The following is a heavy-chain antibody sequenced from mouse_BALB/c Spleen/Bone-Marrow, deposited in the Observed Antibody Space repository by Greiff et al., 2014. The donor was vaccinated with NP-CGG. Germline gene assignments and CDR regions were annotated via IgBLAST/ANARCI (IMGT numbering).Heavy chain of an antibody. CDR1: GYTFTSYW. D-gene: IGHD1-1*01. CDR2: IYPGDGDT. CDR3: ARGDYGSSYDYAMDY. V-gene: IGHV1-87*01. J-gene: IGHJ4*01. Sequence: QVQLQQSGAELARPGASVKLSCEASGYTFTSYWMQWVKQRPGQGLEWIGAIYPGDGDTRYTQKFKGKATLTADKSSSTAYMQLSSLASEDSAVYYCARGDYGSSYDYAMDYWGQGTSVPVSS.